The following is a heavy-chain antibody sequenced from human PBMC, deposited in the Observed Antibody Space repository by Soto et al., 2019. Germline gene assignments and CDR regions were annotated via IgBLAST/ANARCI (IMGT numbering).Heavy chain of an antibody. CDR3: ARAVNWNSVY. V-gene: IGHV4-31*03. D-gene: IGHD1-1*01. CDR1: GGSIRIGGYY. CDR2: IYPSGAT. Sequence: SETLSLTCTVSGGSIRIGGYYWSWIRQHPEKGLEWIGYIYPSGATSYNPSLKSRIAMSLDTSKNQFSLRLTSLTASDTAIYYCARAVNWNSVYWYPGTLLTVFS. J-gene: IGHJ4*01.